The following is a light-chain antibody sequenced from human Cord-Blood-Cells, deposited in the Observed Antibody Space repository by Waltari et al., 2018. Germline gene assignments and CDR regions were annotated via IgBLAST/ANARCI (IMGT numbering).Light chain of an antibody. J-gene: IGLJ1*01. CDR3: SSYTSSSTPYV. CDR1: SSDVGCYNY. Sequence: QSALTQPASVSGSPGPSITISCTGTSSDVGCYNYVSWYQQHPGKAPKLMIYDVSNRPSGVSNRFSGSKSGNTASLTISGLQAEDEADYYYSSYTSSSTPYVFGTGTKVTVL. V-gene: IGLV2-14*03. CDR2: DVS.